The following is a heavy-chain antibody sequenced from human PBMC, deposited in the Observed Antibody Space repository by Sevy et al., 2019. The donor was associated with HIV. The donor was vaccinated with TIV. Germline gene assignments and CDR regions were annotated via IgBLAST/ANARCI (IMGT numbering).Heavy chain of an antibody. CDR1: GGSISNNNYY. J-gene: IGHJ4*02. CDR2: INYSGST. V-gene: IGHV4-39*01. CDR3: ARHALFTIFGVVIDPKMYYFDY. D-gene: IGHD3-3*01. Sequence: SETLSLTCTVSGGSISNNNYYWGWIRQSPGKGLEWIGTINYSGSTDYNPSLKSRVTISVDPSKNQFSLKLSSVTAADTAVYYCARHALFTIFGVVIDPKMYYFDYWGQGTQVTVSS.